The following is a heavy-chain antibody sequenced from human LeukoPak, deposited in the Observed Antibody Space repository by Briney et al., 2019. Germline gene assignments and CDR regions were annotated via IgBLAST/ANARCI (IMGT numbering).Heavy chain of an antibody. V-gene: IGHV4-34*01. CDR1: GGSFSGYY. Sequence: PSETLSLTCAVYGGSFSGYYWSWIRQPPGKGLEWIGEINHSGSTTYNPSLKSRVTTSLDTSKNQFSLKLNSVTAADTAVYYCAINYYCSGSYHNHPNFDSWGQGTLVTVSS. D-gene: IGHD3-10*01. CDR3: AINYYCSGSYHNHPNFDS. J-gene: IGHJ4*02. CDR2: INHSGST.